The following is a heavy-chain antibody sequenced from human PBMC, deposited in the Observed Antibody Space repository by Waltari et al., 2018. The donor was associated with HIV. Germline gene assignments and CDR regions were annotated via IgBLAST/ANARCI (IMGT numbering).Heavy chain of an antibody. D-gene: IGHD5-18*01. Sequence: QVQLVQSGAEVKEPGASVKVSCKASGYTFTTYVMHWVRRAPGQRLEWMGWINPGNANKKYSQKFQGRVTITRDTSATTAYMELSGLRSEDTAVYYCARDQDAAMGYYFDYWGQGTLVTVSS. CDR1: GYTFTTYV. J-gene: IGHJ4*02. V-gene: IGHV1-3*01. CDR2: INPGNANK. CDR3: ARDQDAAMGYYFDY.